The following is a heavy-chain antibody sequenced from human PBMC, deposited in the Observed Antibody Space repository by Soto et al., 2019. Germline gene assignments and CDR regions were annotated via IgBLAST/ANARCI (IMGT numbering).Heavy chain of an antibody. CDR3: AGYPGITIFGFLDY. D-gene: IGHD3-3*01. CDR1: GFTFSSYA. V-gene: IGHV3-30-3*01. J-gene: IGHJ4*02. CDR2: ISYDGSNK. Sequence: GGSLRLSCAASGFTFSSYAMRWVRQAPGKGLEWVAVISYDGSNKYYADSVKGRFTISRDNSKNTLYLQMNSLRAEDTAVYYCAGYPGITIFGFLDYWGQGTLVTVSS.